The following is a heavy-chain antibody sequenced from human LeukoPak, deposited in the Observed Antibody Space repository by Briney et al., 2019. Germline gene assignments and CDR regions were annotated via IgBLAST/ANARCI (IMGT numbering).Heavy chain of an antibody. CDR1: GFTVSNNY. Sequence: GGSLRLSCAASGFTVSNNYMSWVRQAPGKGLEWVSVVYSDGNTYYADSVKGRFTISRDNSKNTLYLHMNSLRAEDTAVYYCARDMSPWETRNPDAFDIWGQGTMVTVSS. D-gene: IGHD1-14*01. J-gene: IGHJ3*02. CDR2: VYSDGNT. V-gene: IGHV3-53*01. CDR3: ARDMSPWETRNPDAFDI.